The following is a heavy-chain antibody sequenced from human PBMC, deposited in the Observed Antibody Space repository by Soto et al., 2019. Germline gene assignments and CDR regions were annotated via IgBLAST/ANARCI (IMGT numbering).Heavy chain of an antibody. CDR1: GGSFSGYY. CDR2: INHSGST. Sequence: SETLSLTCAVYGGSFSGYYWSWIRQPPGKGLEWIGEINHSGSTNYNPSLKSRVTISVDTSKNQFSLKLSSVTAADTAVYYCASGGFGELSVFNWFDPWGQGTLVTVSS. CDR3: ASGGFGELSVFNWFDP. D-gene: IGHD3-10*01. V-gene: IGHV4-34*01. J-gene: IGHJ5*02.